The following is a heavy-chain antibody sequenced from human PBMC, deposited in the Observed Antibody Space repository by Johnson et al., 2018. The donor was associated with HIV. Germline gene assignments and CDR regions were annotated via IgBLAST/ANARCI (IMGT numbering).Heavy chain of an antibody. CDR1: GFTFSSYW. D-gene: IGHD6-19*01. Sequence: VQLVESGGGVVQPGGSLRLSCAASGFTFSSYWMSWVRQAPGKGLEWVANIKQDGSEKYYVDSVKGRFTISRDNAKNSLYLQMDGPRADDTAVYYCARERGYSSVLWKLSEAAFDVWGRGTMVTVSS. J-gene: IGHJ3*01. V-gene: IGHV3-7*01. CDR2: IKQDGSEK. CDR3: ARERGYSSVLWKLSEAAFDV.